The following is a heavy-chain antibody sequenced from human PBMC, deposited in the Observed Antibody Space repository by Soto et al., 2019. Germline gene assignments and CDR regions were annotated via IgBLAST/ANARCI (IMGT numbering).Heavy chain of an antibody. Sequence: ASVKVSCKASGGTFSSYAISWVRQAPGQGLEWMGGIIPIFGTANYAQKFQGRVTITADESTSTAYMELSSLRSEDTAVYYCARDRGGYCSGGSCYYHYYYYCMDVWGQGTTVTVSS. CDR3: ARDRGGYCSGGSCYYHYYYYCMDV. D-gene: IGHD2-15*01. J-gene: IGHJ6*02. V-gene: IGHV1-69*13. CDR2: IIPIFGTA. CDR1: GGTFSSYA.